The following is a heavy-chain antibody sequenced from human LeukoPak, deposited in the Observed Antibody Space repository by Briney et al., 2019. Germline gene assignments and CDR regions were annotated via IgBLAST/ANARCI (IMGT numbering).Heavy chain of an antibody. J-gene: IGHJ4*02. Sequence: ASVTVSCKASGYRLTSYGISWVRQAPGQGLERMGWISTYNGNTNYAQKFQDRVTMTTDTSTSTAYMELRSLRSDDTAVYYCARYSVSYSSSWHYYFDYWGQGTLVTVSS. D-gene: IGHD6-13*01. CDR3: ARYSVSYSSSWHYYFDY. CDR2: ISTYNGNT. CDR1: GYRLTSYG. V-gene: IGHV1-18*01.